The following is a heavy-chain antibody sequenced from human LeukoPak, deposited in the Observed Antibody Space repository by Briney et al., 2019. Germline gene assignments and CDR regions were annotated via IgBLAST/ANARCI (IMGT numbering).Heavy chain of an antibody. CDR3: ATDLGFLSTYNWFDP. J-gene: IGHJ5*02. CDR1: GYTFTSYD. D-gene: IGHD2/OR15-2a*01. Sequence: ASVKVSCKASGYTFTSYDINWVRQATGQGLEWMGWMNPNSGNTGYAQKFQGRVTMTRNTSISTAYMELSSLRSEDTAVYYCATDLGFLSTYNWFDPWGQGTLVTVSS. CDR2: MNPNSGNT. V-gene: IGHV1-8*01.